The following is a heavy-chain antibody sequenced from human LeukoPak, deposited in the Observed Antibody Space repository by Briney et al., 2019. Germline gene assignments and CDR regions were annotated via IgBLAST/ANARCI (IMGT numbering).Heavy chain of an antibody. Sequence: GASVKVSCKASGYTFSNYCMHWVRQAPGQGLEWMGIFNPTYDIPIYAQTFEGRVTMTRDMSTSTVYMELSTLRSDDTAVYFCAKDPRNILTGDYDDFDIWGQGTMVIVSS. D-gene: IGHD3-9*01. J-gene: IGHJ3*02. V-gene: IGHV1-46*01. CDR1: GYTFSNYC. CDR3: AKDPRNILTGDYDDFDI. CDR2: FNPTYDIP.